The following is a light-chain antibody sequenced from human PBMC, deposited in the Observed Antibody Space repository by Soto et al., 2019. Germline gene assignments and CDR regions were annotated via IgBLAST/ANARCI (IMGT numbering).Light chain of an antibody. J-gene: IGKJ5*01. V-gene: IGKV1-33*01. CDR3: QQYENLPT. Sequence: DIQMTQSPSSLSASVGDRVTITCRASQSISSYLNWYQHKPGKAPKLLIYAASSLQSGVPSRFRGSGSGTDFTFTISRLQPEDIATYYCQQYENLPTFGQGTRLEN. CDR1: QSISSY. CDR2: AAS.